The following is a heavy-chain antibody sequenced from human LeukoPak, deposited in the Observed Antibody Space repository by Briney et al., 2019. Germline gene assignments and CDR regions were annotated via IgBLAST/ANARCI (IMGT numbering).Heavy chain of an antibody. V-gene: IGHV3-48*02. J-gene: IGHJ4*02. CDR2: ISSSSSSI. Sequence: GGSLRLSCAASGFTFSSYSMNWVRQAPGKGLEWVSYISSSSSSIYYADSVKGRFTISRDNAKNSLYLQMSSLRDEDTAVYYCASFGMRSDYWGQGTLVTVSS. D-gene: IGHD3-10*01. CDR3: ASFGMRSDY. CDR1: GFTFSSYS.